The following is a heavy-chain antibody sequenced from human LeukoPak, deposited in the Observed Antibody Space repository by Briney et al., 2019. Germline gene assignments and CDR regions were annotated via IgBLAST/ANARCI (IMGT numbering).Heavy chain of an antibody. CDR2: ISSSSSYI. CDR1: GFTFSSYS. V-gene: IGHV3-21*01. J-gene: IGHJ4*02. CDR3: AVPRRMSGYDFWLNYFDY. Sequence: GGSLRLSCAASGFTFSSYSMNWVRQAPGKGLEWVSSISSSSSYIYYADSVKGRFTISRDNAKNSLYLQMNSLRAEDTAVYYCAVPRRMSGYDFWLNYFDYWGQGTLVTVSS. D-gene: IGHD5-12*01.